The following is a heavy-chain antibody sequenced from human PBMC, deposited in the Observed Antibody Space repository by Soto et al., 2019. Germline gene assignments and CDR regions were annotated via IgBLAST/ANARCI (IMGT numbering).Heavy chain of an antibody. J-gene: IGHJ4*02. CDR2: IYTSGST. Sequence: SETLSLTCTVSGGSISSYYWSWIRQPAGKGLEWIGRIYTSGSTNYNPSLKSRVTMSVDTSKNQFSLKLSSVTAADTAVYYCARDLESLDTAMVFDYWGQGTLVTVSS. CDR1: GGSISSYY. V-gene: IGHV4-4*07. CDR3: ARDLESLDTAMVFDY. D-gene: IGHD5-18*01.